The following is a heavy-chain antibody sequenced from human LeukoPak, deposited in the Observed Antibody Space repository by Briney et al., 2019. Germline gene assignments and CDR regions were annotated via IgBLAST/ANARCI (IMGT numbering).Heavy chain of an antibody. V-gene: IGHV4-39*01. D-gene: IGHD1-26*01. CDR3: ARVVGATSPIFDY. J-gene: IGHJ4*02. CDR2: IYYSGST. Sequence: PSETLSLTCTVSGGSISSSSYYWGWIRQPPGKGLECIGSIYYSGSTYYNPSLKSRVTISVDTSKNQLSLKLSSVTAADTAVYYCARVVGATSPIFDYWGQGTLVTVSS. CDR1: GGSISSSSYY.